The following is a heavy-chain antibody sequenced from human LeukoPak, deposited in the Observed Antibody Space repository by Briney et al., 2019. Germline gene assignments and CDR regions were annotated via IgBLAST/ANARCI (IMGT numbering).Heavy chain of an antibody. Sequence: ASVKVSCKASGYTFTSYDINWVRQATGQGLEWMGWMNPNSGNSGYAQKFQGRVTMTRNTSISTAYMELSSLRSEDTAVYYCARGVYDFWSGYYPIAYWGQGTLVTVSS. CDR3: ARGVYDFWSGYYPIAY. J-gene: IGHJ4*02. V-gene: IGHV1-8*01. CDR1: GYTFTSYD. CDR2: MNPNSGNS. D-gene: IGHD3-3*01.